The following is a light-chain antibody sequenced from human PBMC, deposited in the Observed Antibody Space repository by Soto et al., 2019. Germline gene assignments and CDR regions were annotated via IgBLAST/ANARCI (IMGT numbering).Light chain of an antibody. CDR2: VAS. Sequence: DIQMTQSPSSLSASVGDRVTITCRASQSISSYLSWYQQEPGEAPKLLINVASTLQSGVPSRFSGSGSGTDFTLAISSLQPEDFATYYCQQSSSTPQTFGGGTKVDIK. CDR1: QSISSY. J-gene: IGKJ4*01. V-gene: IGKV1-39*01. CDR3: QQSSSTPQT.